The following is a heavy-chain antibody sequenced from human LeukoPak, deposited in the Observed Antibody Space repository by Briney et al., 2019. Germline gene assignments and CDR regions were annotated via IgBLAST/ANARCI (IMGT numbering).Heavy chain of an antibody. CDR1: GFTFSSYW. J-gene: IGHJ4*02. V-gene: IGHV3-7*01. CDR3: ARDPEGAITPEN. CDR2: IKQDGSEK. Sequence: GGSLRLSCAASGFTFSSYWMSWVRQAPGKGLEWVATIKQDGSEKYYVDSVKGRFTISRDNAKNSLYPQINSLRAEDTAVYYCARDPEGAITPENWGQGTLVTVSS. D-gene: IGHD1-26*01.